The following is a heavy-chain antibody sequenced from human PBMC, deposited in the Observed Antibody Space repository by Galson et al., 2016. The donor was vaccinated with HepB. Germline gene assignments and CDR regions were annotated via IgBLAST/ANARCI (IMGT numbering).Heavy chain of an antibody. Sequence: SLRLSCAASGFTFSTYSMNWVRQAPGKGLEWVSFISSSSSYIYYADSVKGRFTISRDNAKNSLYLQINGLRAEDTAVYYRARDAPISRFLYGMDVWGQGTTVTVSS. CDR2: ISSSSSYI. V-gene: IGHV3-21*01. J-gene: IGHJ6*02. D-gene: IGHD3-3*01. CDR3: ARDAPISRFLYGMDV. CDR1: GFTFSTYS.